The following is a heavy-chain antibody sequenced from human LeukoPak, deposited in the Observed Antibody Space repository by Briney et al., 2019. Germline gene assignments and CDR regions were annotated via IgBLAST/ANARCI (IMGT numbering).Heavy chain of an antibody. CDR3: ARDRGHDAFDI. Sequence: SETLSLTCAVSGVSISSGGYSWSWIRQPPGKGLEWIGYIYHSGSTYYNPSLKSRVTISVDRSKNQFSLKLSSVTAADTAVYYCARDRGHDAFDIWGQGTMVTVSS. CDR1: GVSISSGGYS. CDR2: IYHSGST. D-gene: IGHD3-16*01. J-gene: IGHJ3*02. V-gene: IGHV4-30-2*01.